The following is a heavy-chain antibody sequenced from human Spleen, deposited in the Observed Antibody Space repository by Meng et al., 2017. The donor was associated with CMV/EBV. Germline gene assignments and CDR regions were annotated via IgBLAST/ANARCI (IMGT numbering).Heavy chain of an antibody. D-gene: IGHD3-22*01. J-gene: IGHJ5*02. CDR1: GFTFSSYS. Sequence: GESLKISCAASGFTFSSYSMNWVRQAPGKGLEWVSSISSSSSYIYYADSVKGRFTISRDNSKNTVHLQMNSLRAEDTAVYYCTRDIGYYWFDPWGQGTLVTVS. CDR3: TRDIGYYWFDP. CDR2: ISSSSSYI. V-gene: IGHV3-21*04.